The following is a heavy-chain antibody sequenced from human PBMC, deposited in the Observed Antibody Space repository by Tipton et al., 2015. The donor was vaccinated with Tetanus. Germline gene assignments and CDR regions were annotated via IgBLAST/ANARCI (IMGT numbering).Heavy chain of an antibody. Sequence: QSGAEVKKPGSSVKVSCKASGGTFSSYAISWARQAPGQGLEWMGGIIPIFGTANYAQKFQGRVTITADESTSTAYMELSSLRSEDTAVYCCARGRTGDGYNVDAFDIWGQGTMVTVSS. CDR2: IIPIFGTA. D-gene: IGHD5-24*01. CDR1: GGTFSSYA. V-gene: IGHV1-69*01. CDR3: ARGRTGDGYNVDAFDI. J-gene: IGHJ3*02.